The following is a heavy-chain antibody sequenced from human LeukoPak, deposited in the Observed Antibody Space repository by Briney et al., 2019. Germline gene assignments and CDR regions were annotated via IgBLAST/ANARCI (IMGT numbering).Heavy chain of an antibody. Sequence: SETLSLTCTVSGGSISSSSYYWGWIRQPPGKGLEWIGSVYYRGSTYYNRSLKSRVSISVATSKNQFSLKLSSVSAADTAVYYCARPRMKRYSGYDWGQGTLVTVSS. CDR3: ARPRMKRYSGYD. CDR2: VYYRGST. V-gene: IGHV4-39*01. J-gene: IGHJ4*02. CDR1: GGSISSSSYY. D-gene: IGHD5-12*01.